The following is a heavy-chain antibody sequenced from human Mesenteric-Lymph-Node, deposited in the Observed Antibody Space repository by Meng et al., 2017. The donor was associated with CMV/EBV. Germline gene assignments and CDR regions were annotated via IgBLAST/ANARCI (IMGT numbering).Heavy chain of an antibody. CDR1: GFNFDDSG. V-gene: IGHV3-20*04. CDR3: ARSKEYYDFWSGYYPEGAYYYGMDV. CDR2: INWNGDST. J-gene: IGHJ6*02. Sequence: GESLKISCAASGFNFDDSGMSWVRQGPGKGLEWVAGINWNGDSTGYADSVKGRFTISRDNSKNSLYLQMNSLRAEDTAVYYCARSKEYYDFWSGYYPEGAYYYGMDVWGQGTTVTVSS. D-gene: IGHD3-3*01.